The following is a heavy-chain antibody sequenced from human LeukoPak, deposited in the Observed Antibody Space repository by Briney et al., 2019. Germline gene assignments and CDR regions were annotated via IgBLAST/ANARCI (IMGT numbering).Heavy chain of an antibody. D-gene: IGHD4-11*01. V-gene: IGHV4-61*02. CDR2: IYSSGST. CDR1: GGSISSDNHY. Sequence: SETLSLTCTVSGGSISSDNHYWSGIRQPAGKGLEWIGRIYSSGSTNYNPSLKSRVTISVDTSKNQFSLKLRSVTAADTAVYYCARVRYSNYVSFDYWGQGTLVTVSS. CDR3: ARVRYSNYVSFDY. J-gene: IGHJ4*02.